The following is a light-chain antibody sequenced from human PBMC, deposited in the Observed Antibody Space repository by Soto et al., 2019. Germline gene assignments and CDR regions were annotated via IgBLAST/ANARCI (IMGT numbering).Light chain of an antibody. CDR2: WAS. CDR1: QSVLDISNNKNF. V-gene: IGKV4-1*01. CDR3: QQYYSLPLT. J-gene: IGKJ4*01. Sequence: DIVMTQSPDSLAVSLGERATIHCKSSQSVLDISNNKNFLGWYQQKPGQAPQLLIYWASTRESGVPDLFSASGAGTDFTLTISSLQAEDVAVYYCQQYYSLPLTFGGGTKVEI.